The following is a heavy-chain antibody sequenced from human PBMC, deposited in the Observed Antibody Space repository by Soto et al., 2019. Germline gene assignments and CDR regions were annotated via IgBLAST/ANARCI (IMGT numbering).Heavy chain of an antibody. CDR1: GGSFSGYY. J-gene: IGHJ4*02. CDR2: INHSGST. D-gene: IGHD3-3*01. V-gene: IGHV4-34*01. Sequence: SETLSLTCAVYGGSFSGYYWSWIRQPPGKGLEWIGEINHSGSTNYNPSLKSRVTISVDTSKNQFSLKLSSVTTADTAVYYCARGFRFLEWLSLNRPFDYWGQGTLVTVSS. CDR3: ARGFRFLEWLSLNRPFDY.